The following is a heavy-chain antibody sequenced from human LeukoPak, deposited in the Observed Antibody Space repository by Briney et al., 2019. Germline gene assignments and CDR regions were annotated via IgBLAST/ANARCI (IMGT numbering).Heavy chain of an antibody. CDR3: ASRHYCSSTRCYSDAFDI. D-gene: IGHD2-2*01. CDR2: IYPGDSDT. V-gene: IGHV5-51*01. Sequence: GESLKISCKGSGYSFTSYWIGWVRQMPGKGLEWMGIIYPGDSDTRYSPSFQGQVTISADKSISTAYLQWSSLKASGTAMYYCASRHYCSSTRCYSDAFDIWGQGTMVTVSS. J-gene: IGHJ3*02. CDR1: GYSFTSYW.